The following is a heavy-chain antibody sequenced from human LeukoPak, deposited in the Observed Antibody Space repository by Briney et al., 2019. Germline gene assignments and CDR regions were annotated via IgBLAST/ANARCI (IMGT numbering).Heavy chain of an antibody. CDR1: GGSISSYY. D-gene: IGHD2-8*01. J-gene: IGHJ5*02. CDR2: IYYSGST. CDR3: AGAFRMYALHNWFDP. V-gene: IGHV4-59*01. Sequence: PSETLSLTCTVSGGSISSYYWSWIRQPPGKGLEWIGYIYYSGSTNYNPSLRSRVTISVDTSKNQFALKLSSVTAADTAVYYCAGAFRMYALHNWFDPWGQGTLVTVSS.